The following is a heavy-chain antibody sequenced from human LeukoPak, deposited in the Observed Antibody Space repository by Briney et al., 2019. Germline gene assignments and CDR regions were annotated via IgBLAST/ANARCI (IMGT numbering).Heavy chain of an antibody. CDR2: IYYSGST. J-gene: IGHJ4*02. CDR3: ARLPGRGTGNY. V-gene: IGHV4-61*10. CDR1: GGSISSGSYY. Sequence: PSETLSLTCTVSGGSISSGSYYWSWIRQPAGKGLEWIGRIYYSGSTNYNPSLKSRVTISVDTSKNQFSLKLSSVTAADTAVYYCARLPGRGTGNYWGQGTLVTVSS. D-gene: IGHD3-10*01.